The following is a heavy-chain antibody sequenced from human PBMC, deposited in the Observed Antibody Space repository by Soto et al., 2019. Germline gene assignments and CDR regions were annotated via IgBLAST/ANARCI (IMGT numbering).Heavy chain of an antibody. CDR2: ISGSGGST. CDR3: AKETGSRGSSYVEFFQR. D-gene: IGHD6-6*01. Sequence: HPGGSLRLSCAASGFTFSSYAMNWVRQAPGKGLEWVSAISGSGGSTYYADSVKGRFTISRDNSENTLYLQMNSLRVEDTAVYYCAKETGSRGSSYVEFFQRWGQGT. J-gene: IGHJ1*01. CDR1: GFTFSSYA. V-gene: IGHV3-23*01.